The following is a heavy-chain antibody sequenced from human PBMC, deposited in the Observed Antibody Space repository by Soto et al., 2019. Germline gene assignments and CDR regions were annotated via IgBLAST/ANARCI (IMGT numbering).Heavy chain of an antibody. V-gene: IGHV3-11*01. CDR3: ESWSRIVGATTDFDY. D-gene: IGHD1-26*01. Sequence: GGSLRLSCAASGFTFSDYYMSWIRQAPGKGLEWVSYISSSGSTIYYADSVKGRFTISRDNAKNSLYLQMNSLRAEDTAVYYCESWSRIVGATTDFDYWGQGTLVTVYS. CDR1: GFTFSDYY. CDR2: ISSSGSTI. J-gene: IGHJ4*02.